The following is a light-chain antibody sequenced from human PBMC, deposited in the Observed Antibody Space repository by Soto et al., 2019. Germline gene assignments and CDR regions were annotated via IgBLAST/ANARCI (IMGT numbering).Light chain of an antibody. CDR3: QQRSNWPRIT. CDR2: DAS. Sequence: EIVLTQSPATLSLSPGERATLSCRASQSVSSYLAWYQQQPCQAPSLLIYDASNRATGIPARFSGSGSGTDFTPTISSLEPEDFAVYYCQQRSNWPRITFGQGTRVEIK. CDR1: QSVSSY. V-gene: IGKV3-11*01. J-gene: IGKJ5*01.